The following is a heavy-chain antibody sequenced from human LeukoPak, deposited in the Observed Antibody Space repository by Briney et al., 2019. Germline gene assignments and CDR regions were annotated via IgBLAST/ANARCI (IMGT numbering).Heavy chain of an antibody. CDR1: GGSISSYY. V-gene: IGHV4-59*01. CDR3: ARDGRAGSLFAY. Sequence: PSETLSLTCTVSGGSISSYYWSWIRQPPGKGLEWIGDTYYSGSTNYNPSLQSRVTISVDTSKNQFSLKLSSVTAADTAIYYCARDGRAGSLFAYWGQGTLVTVSS. CDR2: TYYSGST. D-gene: IGHD6-19*01. J-gene: IGHJ4*02.